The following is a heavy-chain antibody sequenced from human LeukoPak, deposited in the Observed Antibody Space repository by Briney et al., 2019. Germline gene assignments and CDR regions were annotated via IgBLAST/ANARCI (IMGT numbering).Heavy chain of an antibody. Sequence: GGTLRLSCAASGFIFTNYGMSWVRQAPGKGLEWVAVISYDGSNKYYADSVKGRFTISRDNSKNTLYLQMNSLRAEDTAVYYCARGPSGYHNTGGQGTLVTVSS. CDR2: ISYDGSNK. D-gene: IGHD5-12*01. J-gene: IGHJ4*02. CDR1: GFIFTNYG. V-gene: IGHV3-30*03. CDR3: ARGPSGYHNT.